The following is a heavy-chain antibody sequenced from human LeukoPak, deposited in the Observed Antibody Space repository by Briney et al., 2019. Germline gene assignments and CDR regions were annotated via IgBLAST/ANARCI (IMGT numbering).Heavy chain of an antibody. J-gene: IGHJ5*02. D-gene: IGHD2-2*01. Sequence: GGSLRLFCAASGFTFSSYWMHWVRQAPGKGLVWVSRINSDGGSTSYADSVKGRFTISRDNAKNTLYLQMNSLRAEDTAVYYCAREVVVPAAQNWFDPWGQGTLVTVSS. V-gene: IGHV3-74*01. CDR1: GFTFSSYW. CDR2: INSDGGST. CDR3: AREVVVPAAQNWFDP.